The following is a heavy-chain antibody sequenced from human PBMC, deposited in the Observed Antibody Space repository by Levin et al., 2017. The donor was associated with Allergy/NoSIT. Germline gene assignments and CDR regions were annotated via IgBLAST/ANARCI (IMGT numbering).Heavy chain of an antibody. CDR1: GYTFTSYA. D-gene: IGHD3-3*01. J-gene: IGHJ4*02. V-gene: IGHV1-3*01. CDR3: ARGGGYDFWLGY. Sequence: GGSLRLSCKASGYTFTSYAMHWVRQAPGQRLEWMGWINAGNGNTKYSQKFQGRVTITRDTSASTAYMELSSLRSEDTAVYYCARGGGYDFWLGYWGQGTLVTVSS. CDR2: INAGNGNT.